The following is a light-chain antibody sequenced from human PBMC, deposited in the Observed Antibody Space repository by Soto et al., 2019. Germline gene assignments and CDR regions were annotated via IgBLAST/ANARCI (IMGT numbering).Light chain of an antibody. CDR1: QSISTW. J-gene: IGKJ1*01. Sequence: DLQMTQSPSTLSASVGDRVTITCRASQSISTWLAWYQQKPGKAPKVLIYKASSLESGVPSRFSGSGSGTEFTLTISSLQPDDFATYYCQQYKTYSRTFGQGTKLEIK. CDR2: KAS. CDR3: QQYKTYSRT. V-gene: IGKV1-5*03.